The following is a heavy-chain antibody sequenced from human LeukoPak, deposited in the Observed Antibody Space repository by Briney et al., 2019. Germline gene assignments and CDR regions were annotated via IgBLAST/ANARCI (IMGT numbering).Heavy chain of an antibody. Sequence: GRSLRLSCAASGFTFDDYAMHWVRQAPGKGLEWVSGISWNSGNIGYADSVKGRFTISRDNAKNSLYLQMNSLRAEDTAVYYCARVPGYYYYYMDVWGKGTTVTVSS. CDR3: ARVPGYYYYYMDV. V-gene: IGHV3-9*01. CDR1: GFTFDDYA. D-gene: IGHD3-10*01. J-gene: IGHJ6*03. CDR2: ISWNSGNI.